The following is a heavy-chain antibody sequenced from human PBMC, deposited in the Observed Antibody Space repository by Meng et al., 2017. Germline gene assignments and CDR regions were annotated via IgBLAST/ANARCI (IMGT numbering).Heavy chain of an antibody. D-gene: IGHD4-17*01. J-gene: IGHJ4*02. CDR2: MNPKSGNT. CDR1: GYTFTNYD. V-gene: IGHV1-8*01. Sequence: QVQLVQSGAEVKKPGASLKVSCKTSGYTFTNYDINWVRQATGQGLEWVGWMNPKSGNTGFAQKFQGRVTMTRDTSITPAYMELSSLRSEDTAVYYCARVYGDIDYWGQGTLVTVSS. CDR3: ARVYGDIDY.